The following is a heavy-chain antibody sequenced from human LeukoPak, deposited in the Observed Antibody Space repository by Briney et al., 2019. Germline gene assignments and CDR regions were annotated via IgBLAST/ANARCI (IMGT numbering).Heavy chain of an antibody. J-gene: IGHJ4*02. D-gene: IGHD2-15*01. Sequence: GRSLRLSCAASGFTFDDYAMHWVRQGPGKGLEWVSGISWNSGSIGYADSVKGRCTISRDNAKNSLYLQMNSLRAEDTALYYCIKDILPKVAPGGDYFDYWGQGTLVTVSS. CDR2: ISWNSGSI. V-gene: IGHV3-9*01. CDR3: IKDILPKVAPGGDYFDY. CDR1: GFTFDDYA.